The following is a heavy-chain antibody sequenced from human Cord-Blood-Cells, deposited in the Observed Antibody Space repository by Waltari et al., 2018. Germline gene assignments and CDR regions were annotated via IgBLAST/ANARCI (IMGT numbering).Heavy chain of an antibody. Sequence: QVQLVQSGAEVKKPGSSVKVSCKAPAGTSSSYAIGWVRQAPGQGLEWMGGIIPIFGTANYAQKFQGRVTITADESTSTAYMELSSLRSEDTAVYYCARVGTPYSSSGYFDLWGRGTLVTVSS. CDR2: IIPIFGTA. CDR3: ARVGTPYSSSGYFDL. J-gene: IGHJ2*01. CDR1: AGTSSSYA. D-gene: IGHD6-6*01. V-gene: IGHV1-69*01.